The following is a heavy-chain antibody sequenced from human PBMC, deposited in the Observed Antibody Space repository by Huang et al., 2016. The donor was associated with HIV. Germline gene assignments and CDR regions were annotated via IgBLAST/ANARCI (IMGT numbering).Heavy chain of an antibody. V-gene: IGHV1-8*01. D-gene: IGHD6-19*01. CDR3: ARGRMVAGY. CDR2: MNPYTGNT. Sequence: QVQLVQSGAEVKKPGASVQVSCKASGYTFANYDITWVRQASGQGLEWMGWMNPYTGNTGYGQKFRGRVTFTRNTSNTTAYMELSSLRSEDTAIYYCARGRMVAGYWGQGTLVIVSS. CDR1: GYTFANYD. J-gene: IGHJ4*02.